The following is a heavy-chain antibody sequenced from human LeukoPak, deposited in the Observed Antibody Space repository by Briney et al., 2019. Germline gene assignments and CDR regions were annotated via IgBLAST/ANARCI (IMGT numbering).Heavy chain of an antibody. V-gene: IGHV4-39*07. CDR3: ARDLREYSYGYDY. D-gene: IGHD5-18*01. J-gene: IGHJ4*02. CDR1: GFTFSSYG. Sequence: GSLRLSCAASGFTFSSYGMSWVRQAPGKGLEWIGSIYYSGSTYYNPSLKSRVTISVDTSKNQFSLKLSSVTAADTAVYYCARDLREYSYGYDYWGQGTLVTVSS. CDR2: IYYSGST.